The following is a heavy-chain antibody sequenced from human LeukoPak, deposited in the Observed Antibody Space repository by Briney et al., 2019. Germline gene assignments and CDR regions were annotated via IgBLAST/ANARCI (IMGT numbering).Heavy chain of an antibody. CDR3: ARVVPAAIEFGWFDP. D-gene: IGHD2-2*01. CDR1: GGSISSGDYY. V-gene: IGHV4-30-4*08. Sequence: SQTLSLTCTVSGGSISSGDYYWRWIRQPPGKGLEWIGYIYYSGSTYYNPSLKSRVTISVDTSKNQFSLKLSSVTAADTAVYYCARVVPAAIEFGWFDPWGQGTLVTVSS. J-gene: IGHJ5*02. CDR2: IYYSGST.